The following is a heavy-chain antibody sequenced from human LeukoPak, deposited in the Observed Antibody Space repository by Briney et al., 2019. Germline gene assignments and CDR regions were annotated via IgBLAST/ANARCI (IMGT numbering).Heavy chain of an antibody. D-gene: IGHD3-10*01. V-gene: IGHV3-53*01. Sequence: GGSLRLSCAASGFSFSSSTMNWVRQAPGKGLEWVSVIYSGGSTYYADSVKGRFTISRDNSKNTLYLQMNSLRAEDTAVYYCARDLVTIYYYYGMDVWGQGTTVTVSS. J-gene: IGHJ6*02. CDR1: GFSFSSST. CDR2: IYSGGST. CDR3: ARDLVTIYYYYGMDV.